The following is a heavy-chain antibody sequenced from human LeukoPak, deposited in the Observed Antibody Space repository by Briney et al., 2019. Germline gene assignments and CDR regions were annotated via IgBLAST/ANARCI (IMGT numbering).Heavy chain of an antibody. D-gene: IGHD3-10*01. CDR3: TSHYGSGFDS. CDR1: VGSISSYY. CDR2: IYYSGST. J-gene: IGHJ4*02. Sequence: SETLSLTCTVSVGSISSYYWSWIRQPPGKGLEWIGYIYYSGSTNYNLSLKSRVTISIDTSKNQFSLKLSSVTAADTAMYYCTSHYGSGFDSWGQGTLVTVSS. V-gene: IGHV4-59*01.